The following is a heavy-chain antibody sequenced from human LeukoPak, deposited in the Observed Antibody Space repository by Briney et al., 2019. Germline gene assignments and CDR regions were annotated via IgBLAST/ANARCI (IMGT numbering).Heavy chain of an antibody. V-gene: IGHV4-39*01. J-gene: IGHJ4*02. D-gene: IGHD1-26*01. Sequence: SETLSLTCRVSGASISGGTYYWGWIRQPPGKGLEWIGSIYYTGSTYDNPSLKSRVTVSVDTSKNQFSLKLSSVTAADTAVYYCARRGGSGRAFDYWGQGTLVTVSS. CDR1: GASISGGTYY. CDR3: ARRGGSGRAFDY. CDR2: IYYTGST.